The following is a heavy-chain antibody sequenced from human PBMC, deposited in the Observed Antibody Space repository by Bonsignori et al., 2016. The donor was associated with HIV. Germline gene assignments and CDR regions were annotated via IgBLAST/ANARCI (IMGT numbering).Heavy chain of an antibody. CDR3: ATCSYDF. Sequence: QVTLRESGPALVKSTQTLTLTCTFSGFSLSTSGMCVIWIRQPPGAGPRRGLARIDWDDDKYYSTSLKTRLTISKDTSNNQVVLTMTNMDPVDTGTYYCATCSYDFWGQGTAGHRLL. CDR2: IDWDDDK. CDR1: GFSLSTSGMC. J-gene: IGHJ4*02. V-gene: IGHV2-70*15. D-gene: IGHD5-12*01.